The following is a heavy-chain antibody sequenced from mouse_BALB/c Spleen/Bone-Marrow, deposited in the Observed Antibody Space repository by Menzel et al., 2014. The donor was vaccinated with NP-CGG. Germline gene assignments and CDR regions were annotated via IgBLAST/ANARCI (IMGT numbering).Heavy chain of an antibody. CDR3: AREGLPYYDYDERFYAMDY. CDR1: GYSFTGYN. D-gene: IGHD2-4*01. Sequence: EVQLQQSGPELEKPGASVKISCKASGYSFTGYNMNWVKQSNGKSLEWIGNIDPYYGGTSYNQKFKGKATLTVDKSSSTAYMQLKSLTSEDSAVYYCAREGLPYYDYDERFYAMDYWGQGTSVTVSS. V-gene: IGHV1-39*01. J-gene: IGHJ4*01. CDR2: IDPYYGGT.